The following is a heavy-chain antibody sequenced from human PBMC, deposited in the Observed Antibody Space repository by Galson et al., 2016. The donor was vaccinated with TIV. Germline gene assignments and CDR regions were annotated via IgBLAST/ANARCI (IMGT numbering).Heavy chain of an antibody. D-gene: IGHD5-18*01. J-gene: IGHJ4*02. CDR3: ARLHLWLGYSFDH. Sequence: VYYIHWVRQAPGQGLEWMGWINPNNGDANYGQKFQGRVTMTSDTSIITAYMELSSLRSDDTAVYYCARLHLWLGYSFDHWGQGTLVTVSS. CDR1: VYY. V-gene: IGHV1-2*02. CDR2: INPNNGDA.